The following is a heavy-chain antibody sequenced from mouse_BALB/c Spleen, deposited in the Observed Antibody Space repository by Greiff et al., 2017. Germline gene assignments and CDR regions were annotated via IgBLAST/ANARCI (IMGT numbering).Heavy chain of an antibody. CDR1: GYTFTSYT. J-gene: IGHJ3*01. CDR2: INPSSGYT. V-gene: IGHV1-4*02. CDR3: ARDPTVVEGFAY. D-gene: IGHD1-1*01. Sequence: VQLQQSAAELARPGASVKMSCKASGYTFTSYTMHWVKQRPGQGLEWIGYINPSSGYTEYNQKFKDKTTLTADKSSSTAYMQLSSLTSEDSAVYYCARDPTVVEGFAYWGQGTLVTVSA.